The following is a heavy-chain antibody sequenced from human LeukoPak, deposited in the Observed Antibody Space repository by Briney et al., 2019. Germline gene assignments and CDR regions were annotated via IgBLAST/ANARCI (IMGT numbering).Heavy chain of an antibody. D-gene: IGHD1-26*01. CDR1: GYTFTGYY. J-gene: IGHJ4*02. Sequence: GASVKVSCKASGYTFTGYYMHWVRQAPGQGLEWMGWINPNSGGTNYAQKFQGWVTMTRDTSISTAYMELSRLRSEDTAVYYCAREWYSGSSEPFKRFDYWGQGTLVTVSS. CDR2: INPNSGGT. V-gene: IGHV1-2*04. CDR3: AREWYSGSSEPFKRFDY.